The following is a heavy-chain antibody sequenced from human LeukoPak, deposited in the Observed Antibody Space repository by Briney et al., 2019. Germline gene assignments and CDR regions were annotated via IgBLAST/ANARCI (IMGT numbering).Heavy chain of an antibody. D-gene: IGHD5-12*01. V-gene: IGHV3-23*01. CDR3: AKGYSGHAIYFDY. Sequence: GGSLRLSCAASGFTFSSYAMSGVRQAPGKGLEWVSTISGSGGRTHYADSVKGRFTISRDNSKNTLYLQMNSLRAEDTAVYYCAKGYSGHAIYFDYWGQGTLVTVSS. CDR2: ISGSGGRT. CDR1: GFTFSSYA. J-gene: IGHJ4*02.